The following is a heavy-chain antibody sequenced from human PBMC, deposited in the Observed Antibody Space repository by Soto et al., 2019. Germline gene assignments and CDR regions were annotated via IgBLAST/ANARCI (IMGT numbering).Heavy chain of an antibody. D-gene: IGHD3-3*02. CDR3: ARDRARQQLGGNYYYGIVV. J-gene: IGHJ6*02. CDR1: GGTFGNSA. CDR2: IIPIFPTP. Sequence: QVQLVQSGAEVKKPGSSVTVSCKASGGTFGNSAISWVRQAPGQGLEWMGGIIPIFPTPDYAQKFQGRVTISADXAXTXAXXELASLRSEDTAVYYCARDRARQQLGGNYYYGIVVWGQGTTVTVSS. V-gene: IGHV1-69*12.